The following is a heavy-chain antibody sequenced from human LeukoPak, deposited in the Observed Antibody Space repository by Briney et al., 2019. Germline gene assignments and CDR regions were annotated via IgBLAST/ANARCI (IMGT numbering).Heavy chain of an antibody. Sequence: ASETLSLTCTVSGGSLSGHYWTWIRQPPGEGLEWIGQIHYSGRPDYNPSLKTRVTISVDTSKNQLSLKVTSVTGADTAVYYCARFGVDYDMDVWGQGTTVTVSS. CDR3: ARFGVDYDMDV. CDR2: IHYSGRP. V-gene: IGHV4-59*11. J-gene: IGHJ6*02. D-gene: IGHD3-16*01. CDR1: GGSLSGHY.